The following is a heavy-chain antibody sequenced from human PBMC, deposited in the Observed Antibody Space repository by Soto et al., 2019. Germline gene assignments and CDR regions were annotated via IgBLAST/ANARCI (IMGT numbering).Heavy chain of an antibody. CDR2: INPSGGST. CDR3: ARRFMGRSRAAAGYYYFYGMDV. J-gene: IGHJ6*02. D-gene: IGHD6-13*01. Sequence: ASVKVSCKASGYTFTSYYMHWVRQAPGQGLEWMGIINPSGGSTSYAQKFQGRVTMTRDTSTSTVYMELSSLRSEDTAVYYCARRFMGRSRAAAGYYYFYGMDVWGQGTTVTVSS. V-gene: IGHV1-46*01. CDR1: GYTFTSYY.